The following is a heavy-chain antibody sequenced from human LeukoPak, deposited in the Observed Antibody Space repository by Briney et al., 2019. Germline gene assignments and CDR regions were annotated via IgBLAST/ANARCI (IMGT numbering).Heavy chain of an antibody. CDR2: ISGSGGST. J-gene: IGHJ5*02. CDR1: GFTFSSYA. Sequence: GGSLRLSCAASGFTFSSYAMSWVRQAPGKGLEWVSAISGSGGSTYCADSVEGRFTISRDNSKNTLYLQMNSLRAEDTAVYYCAKAPYDSSSLPLRFDPWGQGTLVTVSS. D-gene: IGHD3-22*01. V-gene: IGHV3-23*01. CDR3: AKAPYDSSSLPLRFDP.